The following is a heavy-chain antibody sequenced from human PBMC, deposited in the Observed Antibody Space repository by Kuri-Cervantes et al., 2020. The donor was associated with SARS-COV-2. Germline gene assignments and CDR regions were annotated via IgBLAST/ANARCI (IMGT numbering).Heavy chain of an antibody. J-gene: IGHJ3*02. CDR2: INPNSGGT. CDR3: AKLRGSGWTDAFDI. D-gene: IGHD6-19*01. CDR1: GYTFTGYY. Sequence: ASVKVSCKASGYTFTGYYMHWVRQAPGQGLEWMGWINPNSGGTNYAQKFQGRVTMTSDTSISTAYMELSRLRSDDTAVYYCAKLRGSGWTDAFDIWGQGTMVTVSS. V-gene: IGHV1-2*02.